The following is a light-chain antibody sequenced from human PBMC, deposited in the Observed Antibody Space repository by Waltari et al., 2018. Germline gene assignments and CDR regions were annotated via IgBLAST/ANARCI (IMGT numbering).Light chain of an antibody. CDR1: QSVSSY. V-gene: IGKV3-11*01. CDR3: QQRGSWPRVT. CDR2: DAS. J-gene: IGKJ5*01. Sequence: ENVLTQYPATLSLSPGERATLPCSASQSVSSYLAWYQQKPGQAPRLLIYDASNRAPGIPARFSGSGSGTDFTLTISSLEPEDFAVYYCQQRGSWPRVTFGQGTRLEIK.